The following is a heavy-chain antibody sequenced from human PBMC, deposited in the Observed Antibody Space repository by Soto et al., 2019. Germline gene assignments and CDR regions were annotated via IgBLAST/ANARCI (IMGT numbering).Heavy chain of an antibody. Sequence: SXTLSLTCTVSGGSISGYYWSWIRQPPGKGLEWIGYIYYSGSTNYNPSLKSRVTISVDTSKNQFSLKLSSVTAADTAVYYCARTALGWLDHWGQGTLVTVSS. D-gene: IGHD2-21*02. J-gene: IGHJ5*02. CDR1: GGSISGYY. CDR3: ARTALGWLDH. V-gene: IGHV4-59*01. CDR2: IYYSGST.